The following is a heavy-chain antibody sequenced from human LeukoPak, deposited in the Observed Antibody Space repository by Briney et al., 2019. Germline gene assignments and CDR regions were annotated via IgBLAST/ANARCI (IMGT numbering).Heavy chain of an antibody. CDR1: GGSFSGYY. Sequence: SETLSLTCAVYGGSFSGYYWSWIRQPPGKGLEWIGEINHSGSTNYNPSLKSRVTTSVDTSKNQFSLKLSSVTAADTAVYYCARGQLKYCSGGSCYLSYYYYGMDVWGKGTTVTVSS. CDR3: ARGQLKYCSGGSCYLSYYYYGMDV. D-gene: IGHD2-15*01. CDR2: INHSGST. V-gene: IGHV4-34*01. J-gene: IGHJ6*04.